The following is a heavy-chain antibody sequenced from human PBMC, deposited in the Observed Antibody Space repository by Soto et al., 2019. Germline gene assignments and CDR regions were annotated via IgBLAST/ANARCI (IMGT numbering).Heavy chain of an antibody. V-gene: IGHV1-24*01. Sequence: ASVKVSCKVSGYTLTELSMHWVRQAPGKGLEWMGGFDPEDGETIYAQKFQGRVTMTEDTSTDTAYMELSSLRSEDTAVYYCATERITMVRGVIRWSNWFDPWGQGTLVTVSS. CDR1: GYTLTELS. J-gene: IGHJ5*02. CDR2: FDPEDGET. CDR3: ATERITMVRGVIRWSNWFDP. D-gene: IGHD3-10*01.